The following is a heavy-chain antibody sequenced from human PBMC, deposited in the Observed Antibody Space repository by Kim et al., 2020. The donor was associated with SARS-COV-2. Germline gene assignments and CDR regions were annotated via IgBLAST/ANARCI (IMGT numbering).Heavy chain of an antibody. Sequence: GESLKISCKGSGYSFTSYWISWVRQMPGKGLEWMGRIDPSDSYTNYSPSFQGHVTISADKSISTAYLQWSSLKASDTAMYYCAGPYSSSSGGVGYYYGMDVWGQGTTVTVSS. CDR3: AGPYSSSSGGVGYYYGMDV. CDR1: GYSFTSYW. J-gene: IGHJ6*02. D-gene: IGHD6-6*01. V-gene: IGHV5-10-1*01. CDR2: IDPSDSYT.